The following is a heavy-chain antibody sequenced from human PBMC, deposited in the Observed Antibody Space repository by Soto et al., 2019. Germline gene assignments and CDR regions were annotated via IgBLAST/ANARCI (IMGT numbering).Heavy chain of an antibody. D-gene: IGHD3-16*01. CDR1: GYIFVNYG. CDR2: ISPYTGDT. Sequence: QVQLVQSGDEMKKPGASVRVSCKASGYIFVNYGIAWVRQAPGQGLEWMGWISPYTGDTHSASKVQGRLTMTTDTSTSTAYMDLGSLTSDDPAVYYCAMVDNYVTPTPQDVWGQGTTVTVSS. V-gene: IGHV1-18*01. J-gene: IGHJ6*02. CDR3: AMVDNYVTPTPQDV.